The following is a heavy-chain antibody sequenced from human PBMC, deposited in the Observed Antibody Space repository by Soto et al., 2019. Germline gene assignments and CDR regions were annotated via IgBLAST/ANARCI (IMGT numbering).Heavy chain of an antibody. CDR1: GYTFTSYG. CDR2: ISAYNGNT. V-gene: IGHV1-18*01. D-gene: IGHD3-10*01. Sequence: ASVKVSCKASGYTFTSYGISWVRQAPGQGLEWMGWISAYNGNTNYAQKLQGRVTMTTDTSTSTAYMELRSLRSDDTAVYYCARDRGARIFYYGSATVIDYWGQGTLVTVSS. CDR3: ARDRGARIFYYGSATVIDY. J-gene: IGHJ4*02.